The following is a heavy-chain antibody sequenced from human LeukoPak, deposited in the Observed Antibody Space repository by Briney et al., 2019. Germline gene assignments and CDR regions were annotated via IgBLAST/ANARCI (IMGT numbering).Heavy chain of an antibody. CDR2: IYTSGST. CDR3: ARTPVGRYFDWLWDTRYYYYYMDV. CDR1: GGSISSYY. J-gene: IGHJ6*03. D-gene: IGHD3-9*01. Sequence: SETLSLTCTVSGGSISSYYRSWIRQPAGKGLEWIGRIYTSGSTNYNPSLKSRVTMSVDTSKNQFSLKLSSVTAADTAVYYCARTPVGRYFDWLWDTRYYYYYMDVRGKGTTVTISS. V-gene: IGHV4-4*07.